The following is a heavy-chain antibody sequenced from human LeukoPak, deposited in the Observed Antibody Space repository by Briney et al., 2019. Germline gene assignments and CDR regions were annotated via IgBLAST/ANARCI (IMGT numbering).Heavy chain of an antibody. CDR2: INPNSGGT. CDR3: ARVGRAFTARSSFFDY. D-gene: IGHD6-6*01. V-gene: IGHV1-2*02. J-gene: IGHJ4*02. CDR1: GYTFTAYY. Sequence: ASVKVSCEASGYTFTAYYMHWVRQAPGQGLEWMGWINPNSGGTNYTQKLQGRVTMTRDTSISTAYMELTRLRSDDTAVYYCARVGRAFTARSSFFDYWGQGTLVTVSS.